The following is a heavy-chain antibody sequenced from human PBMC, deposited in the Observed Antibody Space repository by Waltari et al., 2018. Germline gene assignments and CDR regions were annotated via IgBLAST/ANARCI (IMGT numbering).Heavy chain of an antibody. CDR3: ARMVGYCSGGNCYAPYYFDS. V-gene: IGHV2-70*13. CDR2: IDWDDEK. J-gene: IGHJ4*02. D-gene: IGHD2-15*01. CDR1: GFSLSNGGMC. Sequence: QVTLRESGPALVKPTQTLTLTCTFSGFSLSNGGMCVSWIRQPPGKALEWLARIDWDDEKKYRTSLKTRLTISKDTSKNQVVLTMTNVDPVDTATYYCARMVGYCSGGNCYAPYYFDSWGQGTLVTVSS.